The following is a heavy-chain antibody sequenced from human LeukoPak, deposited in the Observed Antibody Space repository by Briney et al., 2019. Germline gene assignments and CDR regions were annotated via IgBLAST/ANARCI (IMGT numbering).Heavy chain of an antibody. D-gene: IGHD6-13*01. J-gene: IGHJ4*02. Sequence: GAPLRLSCAASGFTFSSYAMSWVRQAPGKGLEWVSAISGSGGSTYYADSVKGRFTISRDNSKNTLYLQMNSLRAEDTAVYYCAKDRGSSSPWHLDYWGQGTLVTVSS. CDR2: ISGSGGST. CDR3: AKDRGSSSPWHLDY. V-gene: IGHV3-23*01. CDR1: GFTFSSYA.